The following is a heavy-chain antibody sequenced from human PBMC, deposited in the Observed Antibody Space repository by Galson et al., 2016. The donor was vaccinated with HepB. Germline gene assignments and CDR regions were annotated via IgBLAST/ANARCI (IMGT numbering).Heavy chain of an antibody. CDR2: ISDGGTA. CDR3: ARVSGPWVGVPAAKVYFDF. Sequence: SLRLSCAASGVTFKYHAMSWVRQAPGSGLEWVAVISDGGTAHYADSVKGRFTISRDNSKNTVYLQMDSLRAEDRAEYYCARVSGPWVGVPAAKVYFDFWGQGTLVIVSS. D-gene: IGHD2-2*01. V-gene: IGHV3-23*01. J-gene: IGHJ4*02. CDR1: GVTFKYHA.